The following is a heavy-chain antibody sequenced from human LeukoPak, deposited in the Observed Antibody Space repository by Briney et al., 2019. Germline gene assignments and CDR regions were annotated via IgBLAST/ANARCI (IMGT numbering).Heavy chain of an antibody. D-gene: IGHD6-6*01. CDR3: ARAGAARGY. CDR2: ISGTRFIT. Sequence: GGSLRLSCVTSGFTFNTYGMAWVRQAPGKGLEWVSGISGTRFITHYADSVKGRFTISRDNAKNSLYLQMNSLRAEDTAVYYCARAGAARGYWGQGTLVTVSS. J-gene: IGHJ4*02. CDR1: GFTFNTYG. V-gene: IGHV3-21*01.